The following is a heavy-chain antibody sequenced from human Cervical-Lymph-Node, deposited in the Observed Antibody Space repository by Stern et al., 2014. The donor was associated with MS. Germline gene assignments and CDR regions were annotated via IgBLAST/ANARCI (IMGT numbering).Heavy chain of an antibody. D-gene: IGHD3-3*01. CDR3: ARDALTILGTDS. CDR1: GGSVSNGLYY. CDR2: MSHSWSA. J-gene: IGHJ4*02. V-gene: IGHV4-61*01. Sequence: VQLVESGPGLVKPSETLSLTCTVSGGSVSNGLYYWTWIRQPPGKGLEWIGCMSHSWSANYNPSLKSRVTISVDTSKNQFSLNLSSVTAADTAVYYCARDALTILGTDSWGQGTLVTVSS.